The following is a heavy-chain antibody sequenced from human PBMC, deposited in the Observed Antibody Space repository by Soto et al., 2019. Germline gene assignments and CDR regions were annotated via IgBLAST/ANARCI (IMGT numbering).Heavy chain of an antibody. CDR3: ASKNYGDSVTPLQF. V-gene: IGHV4-4*02. CDR2: IYHDGST. D-gene: IGHD4-17*01. Sequence: QVQLQASGPGLVKPSETLSLTCAVSSASISSTNWWNWVRQPPGKGLEWIGEIYHDGSTNYSPSLKCRVTTAVDKSKNQFSLNLMSVTAADTAVYYCASKNYGDSVTPLQFWGQGTLVTVSS. CDR1: SASISSTNW. J-gene: IGHJ1*01.